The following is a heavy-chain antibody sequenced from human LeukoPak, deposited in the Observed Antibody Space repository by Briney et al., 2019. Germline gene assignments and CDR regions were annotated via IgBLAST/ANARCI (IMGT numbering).Heavy chain of an antibody. CDR2: ISWDGSNK. CDR3: ARGHASGWTRDAFDL. CDR1: GFTFSHYG. J-gene: IGHJ3*01. Sequence: GGSLRLSCAASGFTFSHYGMHWVRQAPGKGLEWVAVISWDGSNKYYADSVKGRFTVSRDNARNTLYLQMNSLGVDDTAVYYCARGHASGWTRDAFDLWGQGTMLTVSS. V-gene: IGHV3-30*03. D-gene: IGHD6-19*01.